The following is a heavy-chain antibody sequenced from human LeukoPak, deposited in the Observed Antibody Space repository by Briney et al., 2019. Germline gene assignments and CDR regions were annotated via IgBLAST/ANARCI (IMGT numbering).Heavy chain of an antibody. D-gene: IGHD6-13*01. V-gene: IGHV4-38-2*01. CDR1: GYSISSGYY. CDR2: IYHSGSN. Sequence: SETLSLTCAVSGYSISSGYYWGCIRPPPGKVLGWTGIIYHSGSNYYNQSLKSRVTISVDTSKNPFSLQMSTLTAADTALYYCASPGIAAAGMEDWGEGTLVTVSS. J-gene: IGHJ4*02. CDR3: ASPGIAAAGMED.